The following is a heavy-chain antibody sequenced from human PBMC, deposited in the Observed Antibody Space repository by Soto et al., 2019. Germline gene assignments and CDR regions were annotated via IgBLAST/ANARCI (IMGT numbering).Heavy chain of an antibody. D-gene: IGHD2-2*01. V-gene: IGHV1-69*01. CDR1: GGTFSSYA. CDR2: IIPIFGTA. Sequence: QVQLVQSVAEVKKPGSSVKVSCKASGGTFSSYASSWVRQAPGQGLEWMGGIIPIFGTANYAQKFQVRVTITADESTSTAYMELSSMRSEDTAVYSCARDVTSSTSCPGCMDVWGQGTTVTVSS. CDR3: ARDVTSSTSCPGCMDV. J-gene: IGHJ6*02.